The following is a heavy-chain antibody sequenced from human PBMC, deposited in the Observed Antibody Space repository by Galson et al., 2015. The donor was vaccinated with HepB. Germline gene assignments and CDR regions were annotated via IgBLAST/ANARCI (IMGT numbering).Heavy chain of an antibody. CDR2: ISGSGGST. J-gene: IGHJ4*02. CDR3: AKDKSGSYSLAEYYFDY. D-gene: IGHD1-26*01. V-gene: IGHV3-23*01. CDR1: GFTFSSYA. Sequence: LRLSCAASGFTFSSYAMSWVRQAPGKGLEWVSAISGSGGSTYYADSVKGRFTISRDNSKNTLYLQMNSLRAEDTAVYYCAKDKSGSYSLAEYYFDYWGQGTLVTVSS.